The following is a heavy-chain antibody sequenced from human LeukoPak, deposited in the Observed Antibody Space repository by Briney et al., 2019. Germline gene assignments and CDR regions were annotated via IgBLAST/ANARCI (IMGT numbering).Heavy chain of an antibody. J-gene: IGHJ4*02. Sequence: GASVKVSCKASGYTFIGYYMHWVRQAPGQGLEWMGWINPNSGGTKYAQKFQGRVTMTRDTSISTAYMELSRLRSDDTAVYYCASGRSSYGPYSFDYWGQGTLVTVSS. D-gene: IGHD5-18*01. CDR1: GYTFIGYY. V-gene: IGHV1-2*02. CDR3: ASGRSSYGPYSFDY. CDR2: INPNSGGT.